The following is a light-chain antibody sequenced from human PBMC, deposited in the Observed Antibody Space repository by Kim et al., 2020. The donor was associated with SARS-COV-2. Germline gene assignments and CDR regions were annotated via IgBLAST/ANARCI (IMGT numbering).Light chain of an antibody. CDR2: EVS. J-gene: IGLJ1*01. CDR3: CSYAGARIYV. V-gene: IGLV2-23*02. Sequence: QSALTQPASVSGSPGQSITISCTGTSSDVGYYKFVSWYQHHPGKAPKLIIYEVSKWPSGVSNRFSGSKSGNTASLTISGLQAEDEADYYCCSYAGARIYVFGTGTKVTVL. CDR1: SSDVGYYKF.